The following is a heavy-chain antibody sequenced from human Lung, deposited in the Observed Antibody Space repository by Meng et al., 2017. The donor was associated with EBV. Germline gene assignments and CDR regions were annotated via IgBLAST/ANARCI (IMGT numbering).Heavy chain of an antibody. J-gene: IGHJ2*01. V-gene: IGHV6-1*01. CDR2: TYYRSKWYN. CDR3: ARGATSVFDL. Sequence: VKRQQSGPGLVKPSQTLSLSCVISGDSVPSSSAAWTWIRQSPSRGLEWLGRTYYRSKWYNDYAVFVKSRITINPDTSKNQFSLQLNSVTPEDTAVYYCARGATSVFDLWGRGTLVTVSS. CDR1: GDSVPSSSAA.